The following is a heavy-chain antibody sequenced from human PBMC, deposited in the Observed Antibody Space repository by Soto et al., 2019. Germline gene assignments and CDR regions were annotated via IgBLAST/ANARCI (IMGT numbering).Heavy chain of an antibody. V-gene: IGHV1-8*02. CDR1: GYTFTTYD. CDR3: ARGQYFSDSSGYDDY. Sequence: GASVKVSCRASGYTFTTYDINWVRQAAGQGLVWMGWMNPNSGNRGYAQKFQGRVTMARDTSISTAYMELSDLRSEDTAVYYCARGQYFSDSSGYDDYWGQGTQVTVSS. D-gene: IGHD3-22*01. J-gene: IGHJ4*02. CDR2: MNPNSGNR.